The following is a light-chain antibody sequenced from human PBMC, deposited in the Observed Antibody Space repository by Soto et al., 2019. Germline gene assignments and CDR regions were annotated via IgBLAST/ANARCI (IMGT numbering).Light chain of an antibody. J-gene: IGLJ1*01. V-gene: IGLV2-11*01. CDR1: ISDVGGYNY. CDR3: CSYAGSYRYV. CDR2: DVS. Sequence: QSALTQPRSLSGSPGQSVTISCTGTISDVGGYNYVSWYQQHPGKAPKLMIYDVSKRPSGVPDRFSGSKSGNTASLTISGLQAEDEADYYCCSYAGSYRYVFGTGTKVTVL.